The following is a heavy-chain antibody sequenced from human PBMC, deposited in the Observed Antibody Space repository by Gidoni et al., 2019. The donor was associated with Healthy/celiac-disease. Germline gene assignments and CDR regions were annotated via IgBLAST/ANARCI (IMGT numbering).Heavy chain of an antibody. V-gene: IGHV3-23*01. Sequence: EVQLLESVGGLVQPGGSLRLSCAASGFPFSSYAMSWVRQAPGKGLEWVSAISGSGGSTYYADSVKGRFTISRDNSKNTLYLQMNSLRAEDTAVYYCALIPKQQLAASPADFDYWGQGTLVTVSS. CDR1: GFPFSSYA. CDR2: ISGSGGST. CDR3: ALIPKQQLAASPADFDY. D-gene: IGHD6-13*01. J-gene: IGHJ4*02.